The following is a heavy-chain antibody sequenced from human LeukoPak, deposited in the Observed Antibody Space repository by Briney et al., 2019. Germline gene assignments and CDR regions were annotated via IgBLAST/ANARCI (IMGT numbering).Heavy chain of an antibody. CDR1: GFTFSSYA. J-gene: IGHJ4*02. CDR3: AKARGYSGYERCDY. CDR2: ISGSGGST. V-gene: IGHV3-23*01. D-gene: IGHD5-12*01. Sequence: GGSLRLSCAASGFTFSSYAMSWVRQAPGKGLEWVSAISGSGGSTYYADSVKGRFTISRDNSKNTLYLQMNSLRAEDTAVYYCAKARGYSGYERCDYWGQGTLVTVSS.